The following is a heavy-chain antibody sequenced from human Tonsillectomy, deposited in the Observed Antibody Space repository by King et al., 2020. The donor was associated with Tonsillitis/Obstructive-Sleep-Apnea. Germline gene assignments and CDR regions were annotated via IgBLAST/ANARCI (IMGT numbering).Heavy chain of an antibody. D-gene: IGHD3-9*01. J-gene: IGHJ5*02. Sequence: QLQESGPGLVKPSETLSLTCTVSGGSISRSNYYWGWIRQPPGKGLEWIGTIYYDGTTYYNPSLKSRVTISVATSKNQFSLKLRSVTAADTAVYYCARHERDYDILPGYVDNWFDPWGRGTLVTVSS. V-gene: IGHV4-39*01. CDR1: GGSISRSNYY. CDR3: ARHERDYDILPGYVDNWFDP. CDR2: IYYDGTT.